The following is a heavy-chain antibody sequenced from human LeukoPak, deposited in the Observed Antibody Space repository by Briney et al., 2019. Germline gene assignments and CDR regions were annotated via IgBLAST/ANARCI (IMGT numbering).Heavy chain of an antibody. CDR1: GFTFSSYS. V-gene: IGHV3-21*04. Sequence: GGSLRLSCAASGFTFSSYSMNRVRQAPGKGLEWVSSISSSSSYIYYADSVKGRFTISRDNSGNTVYLQMSDLRVEDTAVYYCAKDLKPDSGYDVDHWGQGTLVTVSS. D-gene: IGHD5-12*01. CDR2: ISSSSSYI. J-gene: IGHJ4*02. CDR3: AKDLKPDSGYDVDH.